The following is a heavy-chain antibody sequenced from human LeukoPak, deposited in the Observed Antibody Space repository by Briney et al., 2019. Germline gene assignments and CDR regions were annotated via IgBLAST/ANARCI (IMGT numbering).Heavy chain of an antibody. V-gene: IGHV3-7*01. Sequence: GGSLRLSCVASGFTFSSYWMSWVRQAPGKGLEWVANIKQDGSEKYYVDSVKGRFTISRDNAKNSLYLQMNSLRAEDTAVYYCARNRILTRRSCFDYWGQGTLVAVSS. J-gene: IGHJ4*02. D-gene: IGHD4-23*01. CDR1: GFTFSSYW. CDR2: IKQDGSEK. CDR3: ARNRILTRRSCFDY.